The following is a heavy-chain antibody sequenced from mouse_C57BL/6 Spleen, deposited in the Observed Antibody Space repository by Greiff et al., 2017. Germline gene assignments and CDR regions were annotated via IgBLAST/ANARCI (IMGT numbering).Heavy chain of an antibody. V-gene: IGHV14-3*01. CDR1: GFNIQNTY. D-gene: IGHD1-1*01. Sequence: EVQLMESVAELVRPGASVKLSCTASGFNIQNTYMHWVKQRTEQGLEWIGRIDPANGNTKYAPKFKGKATLTADTSSNTAYLQLSSLTSEDTAIYYCGRTYDDGSIDYGGQGTTLTGSS. J-gene: IGHJ2*01. CDR2: IDPANGNT. CDR3: GRTYDDGSIDY.